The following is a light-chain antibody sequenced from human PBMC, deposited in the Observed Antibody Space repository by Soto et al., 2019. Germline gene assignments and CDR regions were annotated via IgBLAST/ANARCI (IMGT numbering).Light chain of an antibody. CDR1: SSDVGGYNY. CDR2: DVS. Sequence: QSVLTQPRSVSGSPGQSVTISCTGTSSDVGGYNYVSWYQQHPGKAPKLMISDVSKRPSGVPDRFSGSKSGNTASLTISGLQAEDEAHYYCCSFSGGPYVFATGTKVXVL. CDR3: CSFSGGPYV. J-gene: IGLJ1*01. V-gene: IGLV2-11*01.